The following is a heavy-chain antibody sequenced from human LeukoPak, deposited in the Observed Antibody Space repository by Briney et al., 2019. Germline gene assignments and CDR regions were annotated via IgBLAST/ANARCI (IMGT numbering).Heavy chain of an antibody. V-gene: IGHV4-59*11. CDR1: SGSIRSHF. J-gene: IGHJ4*02. CDR2: VYDSGYT. D-gene: IGHD6-6*01. CDR3: ARTIQGRPYYFDS. Sequence: SETLSLTCTVSSGSIRSHFWSWIRQPPGKGLERIGYVYDSGYTKYRPSLKSRATISIDTSKNQYSLNLSSVTAADAAVYYCARTIQGRPYYFDSWGQGTLVTVSS.